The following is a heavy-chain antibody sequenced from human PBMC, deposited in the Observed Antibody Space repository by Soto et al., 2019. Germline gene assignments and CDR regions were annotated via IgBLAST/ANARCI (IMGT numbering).Heavy chain of an antibody. J-gene: IGHJ4*02. CDR1: GFTFSSYA. D-gene: IGHD3-10*01. CDR2: ISGSGGST. V-gene: IGHV3-23*01. CDR3: AKASGWLGEFDC. Sequence: EVQLLESGGGLVKPGGSLRLSCAASGFTFSSYAMRWVRQAPGKGLEWVSAISGSGGSTYYAYSVKGRFTISRDNSKNTLYLKMNSLRAEDTAVYYCAKASGWLGEFDCWGQGTLGSVSS.